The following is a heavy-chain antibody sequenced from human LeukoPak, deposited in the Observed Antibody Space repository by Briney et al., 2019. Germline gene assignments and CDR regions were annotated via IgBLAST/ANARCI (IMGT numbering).Heavy chain of an antibody. CDR1: GGSFSGYY. CDR3: ASQTAVLTAAAGTVDP. J-gene: IGHJ5*02. Sequence: SETLSLTCAVYGGSFSGYYWSWIRQPPGKGLEWIGEINHSGSTNYNPSLKSRVTISVDTSKNQFSLKLSSVTAADTAVYYCASQTAVLTAAAGTVDPRGQGTLVTVSS. CDR2: INHSGST. D-gene: IGHD6-13*01. V-gene: IGHV4-34*01.